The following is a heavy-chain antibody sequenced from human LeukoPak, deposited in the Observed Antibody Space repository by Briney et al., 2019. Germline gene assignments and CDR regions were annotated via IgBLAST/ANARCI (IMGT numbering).Heavy chain of an antibody. CDR3: ARGPGIIGPAHSHMDV. D-gene: IGHD2-15*01. CDR1: GGSTNPYF. CDR2: VYSHEST. V-gene: IGHV4-4*07. J-gene: IGHJ6*03. Sequence: SQTLSLTCTVSGGSTNPYFWSWIRHRAGKGLEWIGRVYSHESTAYQPSLRSTLTVSIHTSRDHFSLNLTTVAAAATAVCSCARGPGIIGPAHSHMDVWGKGTTVTVSS.